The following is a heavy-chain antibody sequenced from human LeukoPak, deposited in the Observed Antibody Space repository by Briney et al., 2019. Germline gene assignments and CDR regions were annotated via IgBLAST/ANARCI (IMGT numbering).Heavy chain of an antibody. CDR3: AVGATHYYMDV. J-gene: IGHJ6*03. V-gene: IGHV4-59*08. CDR2: IYYSGST. D-gene: IGHD3-16*01. Sequence: PSETLSLTCTVSGGSIRGYYWSWVRQPPGKGLEWIAYIYYSGSTNYNPSLKSRVTISLDTSRNQFSLKLSSVTAADTAVYYCAVGATHYYMDVWGKGTTVTVSS. CDR1: GGSIRGYY.